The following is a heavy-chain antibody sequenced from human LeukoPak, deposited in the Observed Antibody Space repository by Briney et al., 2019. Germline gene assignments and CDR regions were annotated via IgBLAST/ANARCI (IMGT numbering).Heavy chain of an antibody. CDR1: GGSFSGYY. D-gene: IGHD3-16*02. Sequence: LETLSLTCAVYGGSFSGYYWSWIRQPPGKGLEWIGEINHSGSTNYNPSLKSRVTISVDTSKNQFSLKLSSVTAADTAVYYCARITFGGVISIWGQGTMVTVSS. CDR3: ARITFGGVISI. J-gene: IGHJ3*02. CDR2: INHSGST. V-gene: IGHV4-34*01.